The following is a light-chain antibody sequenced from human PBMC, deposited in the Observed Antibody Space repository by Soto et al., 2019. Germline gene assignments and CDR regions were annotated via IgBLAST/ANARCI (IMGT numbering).Light chain of an antibody. CDR3: QQYNSFIRT. Sequence: DIQMTQSPSTLSASVGDRVTIICRASQTISSWLAWYQQKGGQAPKLLISKASILDSGVPSRFSGSGSGTEFNLTNSSRQPEDLATYYCQQYNSFIRTFGQGTKVDIK. CDR2: KAS. J-gene: IGKJ1*01. CDR1: QTISSW. V-gene: IGKV1-5*03.